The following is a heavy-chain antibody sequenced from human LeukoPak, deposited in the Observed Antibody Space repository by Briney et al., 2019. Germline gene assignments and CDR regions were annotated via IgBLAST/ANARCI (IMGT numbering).Heavy chain of an antibody. CDR3: ARVKGDFGTPSNWFDP. CDR1: GFTFSDYY. CDR2: ISSSGSTI. Sequence: GGSLRLSCAASGFTFSDYYMSWIRQAPGKGLEWVSYISSSGSTIYYADSVKGRFTISGDSAKNSLYLQMNSLRAEDTAVYYCARVKGDFGTPSNWFDPWGQGTLVTVSS. J-gene: IGHJ5*02. D-gene: IGHD3-3*01. V-gene: IGHV3-11*01.